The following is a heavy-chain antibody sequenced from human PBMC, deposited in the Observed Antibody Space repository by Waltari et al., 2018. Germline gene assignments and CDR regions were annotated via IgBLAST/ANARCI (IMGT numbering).Heavy chain of an antibody. V-gene: IGHV3-48*03. J-gene: IGHJ4*02. D-gene: IGHD3-3*01. CDR2: ISSSGSTI. Sequence: EVQLVESGGGLVQPGGSLRLSCAASGFTFSSYEMNWVRQAPGKGLEWVSYISSSGSTIYYADSGKGRFTISRDNAKSSLYLQMNSLRAEDTAVYYCARGSITIFGVVTYWGQGTLVTVSS. CDR1: GFTFSSYE. CDR3: ARGSITIFGVVTY.